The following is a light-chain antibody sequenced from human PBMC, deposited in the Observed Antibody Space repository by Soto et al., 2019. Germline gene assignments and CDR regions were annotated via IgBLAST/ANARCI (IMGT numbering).Light chain of an antibody. V-gene: IGLV1-47*02. CDR3: AAWDDSLSGVV. CDR1: SSNIGSNY. Sequence: QAVVTQPPSASGTPGQRVTISCSGSSSNIGSNYVYWYQQVPGTAPKLLIYSNNQRPSGVPDRFSGSKPGTSASLAISGLRSEDEADYYCAAWDDSLSGVVFGGGTKLTVL. J-gene: IGLJ2*01. CDR2: SNN.